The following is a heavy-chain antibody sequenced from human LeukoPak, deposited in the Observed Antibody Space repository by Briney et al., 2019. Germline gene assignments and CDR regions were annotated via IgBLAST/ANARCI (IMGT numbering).Heavy chain of an antibody. V-gene: IGHV3-48*01. D-gene: IGHD4-17*01. CDR1: GFNFNTYS. Sequence: PGGSLRLSCAASGFNFNTYSMNWVRQAPGKGLEWVSYISSGSSTLYYADSVKGRFTISRDNAKNSLYLQMISLRAEDTAVYYCARGEGAYGDYRDYWGQGTLVTVSS. CDR2: ISSGSSTL. J-gene: IGHJ4*02. CDR3: ARGEGAYGDYRDY.